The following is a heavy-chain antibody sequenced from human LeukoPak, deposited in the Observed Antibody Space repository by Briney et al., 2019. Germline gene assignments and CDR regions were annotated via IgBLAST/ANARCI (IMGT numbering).Heavy chain of an antibody. V-gene: IGHV4-4*07. CDR2: IYTNGST. CDR1: GGSISSYY. J-gene: IGHJ3*02. Sequence: PLETLSLTCTVSGGSISSYYWSWLRQPAGKGLEWIGRIYTNGSTNYNPSLKSRVTMSVDTSKNQFSLKLSSVTAADTAVYYCARVLITFGGVIVINAFDIWGQGTMVTVSS. D-gene: IGHD3-16*02. CDR3: ARVLITFGGVIVINAFDI.